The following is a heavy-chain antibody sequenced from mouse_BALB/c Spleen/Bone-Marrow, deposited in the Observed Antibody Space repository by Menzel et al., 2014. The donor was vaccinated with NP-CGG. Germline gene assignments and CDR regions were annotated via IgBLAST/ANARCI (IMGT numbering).Heavy chain of an antibody. D-gene: IGHD1-1*01. CDR2: INPGSGGT. J-gene: IGHJ3*01. V-gene: IGHV1-54*01. CDR3: AREIITSFAY. Sequence: VQLQESGAELVRPGTSVKVSCKASGYAFTNYLIDWVKQRPGQGLEWIGVINPGSGGTNYNEKFKGKATLTADKSSSTAYMQLSSLTSDDSAVYFCAREIITSFAYWGQGTLVTVSA. CDR1: GYAFTNYL.